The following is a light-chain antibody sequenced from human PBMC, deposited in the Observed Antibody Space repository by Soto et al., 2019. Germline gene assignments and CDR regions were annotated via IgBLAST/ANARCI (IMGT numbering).Light chain of an antibody. CDR2: ANN. J-gene: IGLJ3*02. V-gene: IGLV1-40*01. Sequence: QSVLTQPPSVSGAPGQRVTISCTGTSSNIGAAYDVPWYQQLPGRAPKLLIYANNSRPSGVPDRFSASRSGTSASLAIAGLPAEDEADYYCQSYDNSLSAWVFGGGTKVTVL. CDR1: SSNIGAAYD. CDR3: QSYDNSLSAWV.